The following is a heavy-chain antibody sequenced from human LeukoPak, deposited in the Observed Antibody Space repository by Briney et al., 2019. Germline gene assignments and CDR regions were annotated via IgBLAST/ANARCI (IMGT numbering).Heavy chain of an antibody. V-gene: IGHV1-46*01. Sequence: ASVKVSCKASGYTFTSYYMHWVRQAPGQGLEWMGIINPSGGSTSYAQKFQGRVTMTRDMSTSTVYMELSSLRSEDTAVYYCARDNGAHDYGGTDAFDIWGQGTMVTVPS. CDR3: ARDNGAHDYGGTDAFDI. D-gene: IGHD4-23*01. CDR1: GYTFTSYY. CDR2: INPSGGST. J-gene: IGHJ3*02.